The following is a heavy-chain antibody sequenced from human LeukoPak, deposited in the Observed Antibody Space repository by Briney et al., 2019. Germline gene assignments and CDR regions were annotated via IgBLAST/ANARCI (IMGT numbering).Heavy chain of an antibody. CDR2: INPNSGGT. D-gene: IGHD3-10*01. V-gene: IGHV1-2*02. CDR3: ARDRPLPYYYGSGSYAVY. J-gene: IGHJ4*02. Sequence: GASVTVSCKASGYTFTGYYMHWVRQAPGQGLEWMGWINPNSGGTNYAQKFQGRVTMTRDTSISTAYMELSRLRSDDTAVYYCARDRPLPYYYGSGSYAVYWGQGTLVTVSS. CDR1: GYTFTGYY.